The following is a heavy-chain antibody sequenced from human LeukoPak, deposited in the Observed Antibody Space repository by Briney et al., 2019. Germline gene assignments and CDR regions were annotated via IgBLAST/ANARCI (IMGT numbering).Heavy chain of an antibody. CDR2: ISGSGGST. CDR3: ARTLGRHGDY. D-gene: IGHD1-26*01. J-gene: IGHJ4*02. Sequence: GGSLRLSCAASGFTFSSYGMSWVRQAPGKGLEWVSAISGSGGSTYYADSVKGRFTISRDNSKNTLYLQMNSLRAEDTAVYYCARTLGRHGDYWGQGTLVTVSS. CDR1: GFTFSSYG. V-gene: IGHV3-23*01.